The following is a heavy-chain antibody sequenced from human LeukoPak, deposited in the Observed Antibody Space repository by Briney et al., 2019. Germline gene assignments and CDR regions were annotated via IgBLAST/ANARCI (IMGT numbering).Heavy chain of an antibody. CDR1: GFTFYNYA. CDR3: TKDVGGYPLR. D-gene: IGHD3-10*01. CDR2: IGSGDGSP. Sequence: GGSLRLSCAASGFTFYNYAMNWVRQAPGKGLEWVSSIGSGDGSPFYADSVRGRSTISRDNSANTLSLQMNSLRAEDTAMYFCTKDVGGYPLRWGQGTLVTVSS. V-gene: IGHV3-23*01. J-gene: IGHJ4*02.